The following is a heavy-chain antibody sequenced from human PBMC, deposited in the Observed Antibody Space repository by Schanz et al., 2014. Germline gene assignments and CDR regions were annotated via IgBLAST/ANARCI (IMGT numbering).Heavy chain of an antibody. CDR1: GYSITSGYY. Sequence: QVQLQESGPGLVKASETLSLTCTVFGYSITSGYYWAWIRQPPGKGLEWIGHRDSSGSTKYNPSLKSRVTISIDTSKNQISLRLRSVTEADTAVYYCARDGLGADYWGQGTLVTVSS. J-gene: IGHJ4*02. CDR3: ARDGLGADY. V-gene: IGHV4-38-2*02. CDR2: RDSSGST.